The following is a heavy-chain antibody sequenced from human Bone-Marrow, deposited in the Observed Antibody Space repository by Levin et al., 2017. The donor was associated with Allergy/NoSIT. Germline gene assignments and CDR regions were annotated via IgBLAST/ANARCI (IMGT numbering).Heavy chain of an antibody. CDR2: IYSDGST. V-gene: IGHV3-53*01. Sequence: GGSLRLSCVASGFNVYTNDMNWVRQAPGKGLEWVSNIYSDGSTFYSSALKGRFVLTRDKSKNAVFLQLNRLTPEDTAVYYCARDLVTWGQGTLVAVSS. CDR1: GFNVYTND. CDR3: ARDLVT. D-gene: IGHD6-6*01. J-gene: IGHJ4*02.